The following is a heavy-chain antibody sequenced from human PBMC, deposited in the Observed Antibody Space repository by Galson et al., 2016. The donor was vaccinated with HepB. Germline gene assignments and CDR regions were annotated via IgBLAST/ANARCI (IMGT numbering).Heavy chain of an antibody. V-gene: IGHV1-69*13. D-gene: IGHD1-26*01. J-gene: IGHJ6*02. CDR3: ARDSAVGATEFYFGMDV. CDR2: ITPIFGTT. Sequence: SVKVSCKASGGTFSSYAISWVRQAPGQGLEWMGGITPIFGTTNYAQRFQGRITITADESTSTASMELSSLRSEDTAVYYCARDSAVGATEFYFGMDVGGQGTTVTVSS. CDR1: GGTFSSYA.